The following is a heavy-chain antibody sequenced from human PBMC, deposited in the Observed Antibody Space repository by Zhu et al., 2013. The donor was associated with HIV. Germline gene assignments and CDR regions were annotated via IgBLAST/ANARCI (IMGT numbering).Heavy chain of an antibody. J-gene: IGHJ4*02. Sequence: QVQLVQSGAEVKKPGASVKVSCKSSGYTFTAYYVHWVRQAPGQGLEWMGWINPDTGGTNFAQKFQGRVTMTRDTSIVTAYMELSRLRSDDTAIYYCARALTRTLSATHGRAALDLWGQGTVVT. CDR3: ARALTRTLSATHGRAALDL. D-gene: IGHD2-15*01. CDR2: INPDTGGT. CDR1: GYTFTAYY. V-gene: IGHV1-2*02.